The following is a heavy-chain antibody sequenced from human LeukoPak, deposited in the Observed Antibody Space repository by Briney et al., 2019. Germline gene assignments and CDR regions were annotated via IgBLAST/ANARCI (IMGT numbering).Heavy chain of an antibody. CDR3: ARDMLAAAYYYGMDV. CDR1: GFTVSSNY. CDR2: IYSGGST. D-gene: IGHD6-13*01. V-gene: IGHV3-66*02. J-gene: IGHJ6*02. Sequence: GGSLRLSCAASGFTVSSNYMSWVRQAPGKGLEWVSVIYSGGSTYYADSVKGRFTISRDNSKNTLYLQMNSLRAEGTAVYYCARDMLAAAYYYGMDVWGQGTTVTVSS.